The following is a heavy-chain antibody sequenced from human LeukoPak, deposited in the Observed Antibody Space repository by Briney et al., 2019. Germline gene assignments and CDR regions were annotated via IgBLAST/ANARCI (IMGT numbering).Heavy chain of an antibody. J-gene: IGHJ4*02. CDR3: ATTSGYFYY. Sequence: ASVKVSCKASGGTFSSYAISWVRQAPGQGLEWMGRINPSSGDTNYAQNFQGRVTMTRDTSIGTAYMELSRLRSDDTAVYYCATTSGYFYYWGQGTLVTVSS. V-gene: IGHV1-2*06. D-gene: IGHD1-26*01. CDR2: INPSSGDT. CDR1: GGTFSSYA.